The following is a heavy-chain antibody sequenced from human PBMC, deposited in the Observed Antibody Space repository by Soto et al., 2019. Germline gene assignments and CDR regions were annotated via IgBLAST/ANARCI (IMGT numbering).Heavy chain of an antibody. J-gene: IGHJ4*02. Sequence: ASVKVSCKASGYTFTSYGISWVRQAPGQGLEWMGWISAYNGNTNYAQKLQGRVTMTTDTSTSTAYMELRSLRSDDTAVYYCARDSAAAAPYYVDYWGQGTLVTVSS. CDR2: ISAYNGNT. D-gene: IGHD6-13*01. CDR3: ARDSAAAAPYYVDY. V-gene: IGHV1-18*01. CDR1: GYTFTSYG.